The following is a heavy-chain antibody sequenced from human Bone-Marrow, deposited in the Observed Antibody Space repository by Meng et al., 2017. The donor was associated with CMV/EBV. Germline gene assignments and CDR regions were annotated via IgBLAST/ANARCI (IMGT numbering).Heavy chain of an antibody. V-gene: IGHV1-18*01. J-gene: IGHJ6*02. CDR1: GYTFTSYG. CDR2: ISAYNGNT. D-gene: IGHD3-9*01. Sequence: ASVMGSCKASGYTFTSYGISWVRQAPGQGLEWMGWISAYNGNTNYAQKLQGRVTMTTDTSTSTAYMELRSLRSDDTAVYYCARVPLVLRYFDWSTSEVYGMDVWGQGTTVTVSS. CDR3: ARVPLVLRYFDWSTSEVYGMDV.